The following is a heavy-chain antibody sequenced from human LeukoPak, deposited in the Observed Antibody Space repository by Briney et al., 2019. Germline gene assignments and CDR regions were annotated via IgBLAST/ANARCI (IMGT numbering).Heavy chain of an antibody. D-gene: IGHD3-9*01. Sequence: PGGSLRLSCAASGFTFSSYGMSWVRQAPGKGLEWVSAISGSGGSTYYADSVKGRFTISRDNSKTTLYLQMNSLRAEDTAVYYCAKDGELRYFDWLFLAYYFDYWGQGTLVTVSS. CDR1: GFTFSSYG. CDR3: AKDGELRYFDWLFLAYYFDY. CDR2: ISGSGGST. J-gene: IGHJ4*02. V-gene: IGHV3-23*01.